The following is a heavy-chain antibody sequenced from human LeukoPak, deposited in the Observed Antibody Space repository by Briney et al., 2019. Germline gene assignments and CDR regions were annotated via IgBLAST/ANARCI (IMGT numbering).Heavy chain of an antibody. D-gene: IGHD3-22*01. V-gene: IGHV1-8*01. Sequence: ASVKVSCKASGYTFTSYDINWLRQATGQGPEWMGWMNPNSGATGYAQKFQGRVTMTRSTSINTAYMELSSLRSEDTAVYYCARAPTRNYYDSSGYYNAFDIWGQGTMVTVSS. CDR2: MNPNSGAT. CDR1: GYTFTSYD. J-gene: IGHJ3*02. CDR3: ARAPTRNYYDSSGYYNAFDI.